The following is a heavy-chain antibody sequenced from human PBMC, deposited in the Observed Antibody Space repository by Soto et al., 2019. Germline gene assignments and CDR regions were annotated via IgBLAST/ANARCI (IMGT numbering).Heavy chain of an antibody. CDR1: GFTFISYD. D-gene: IGHD6-19*01. J-gene: IGHJ4*02. CDR2: IGTAGDP. V-gene: IGHV3-13*05. Sequence: WGSLRLSCAASGFTFISYDIHFFRQSTLKCLEWVSAIGTAGDPYYPGSVKGRFTISRENAKNSLYLQMNSLRAGDTAVYYCARAAVSVAGSELDYWGQGTLVTVSS. CDR3: ARAAVSVAGSELDY.